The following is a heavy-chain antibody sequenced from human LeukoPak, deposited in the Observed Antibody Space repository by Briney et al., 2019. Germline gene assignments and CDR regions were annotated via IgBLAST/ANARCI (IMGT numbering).Heavy chain of an antibody. CDR3: AKDLSSSWFEGLDN. Sequence: GRSLRLSCAASGFTLSTYGMYWVRQAPGKGLEWVAVIWNDGSNKHYADSVKGRFSISRDNSKNTLDLQMNSLRAEDTAVYYCAKDLSSSWFEGLDNWGQGTLVTVSS. CDR1: GFTLSTYG. D-gene: IGHD6-13*01. CDR2: IWNDGSNK. V-gene: IGHV3-33*06. J-gene: IGHJ4*02.